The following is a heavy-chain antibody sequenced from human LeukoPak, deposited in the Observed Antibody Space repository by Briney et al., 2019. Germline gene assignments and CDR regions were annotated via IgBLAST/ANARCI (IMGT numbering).Heavy chain of an antibody. D-gene: IGHD3-3*01. V-gene: IGHV3-66*02. CDR3: ATGSVLEWFLFDY. CDR1: GFTVRSNY. CDR2: IYSGGST. Sequence: GGSLRLSCAASGFTVRSNYMSWVRQAPGKGLEWVPVIYSGGSTYYSDSVKGRFTISRDNSKNTLYLQMNSLRAEDTAVYYCATGSVLEWFLFDYWGQGTLVTVSS. J-gene: IGHJ4*01.